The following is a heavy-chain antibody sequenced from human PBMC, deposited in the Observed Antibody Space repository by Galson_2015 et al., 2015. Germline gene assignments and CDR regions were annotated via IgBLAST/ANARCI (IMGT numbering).Heavy chain of an antibody. Sequence: SPRLSCAASGFTFSSYSMNWVRQAPGKGLEWVSYISSSSSTIYYADSVKGRFTISRDNAKNSLYLQMNSLRAEDTAVYYCASFIPLSRYDSSGAAAGYWGQGTLVTVSS. CDR1: GFTFSSYS. V-gene: IGHV3-48*01. CDR3: ASFIPLSRYDSSGAAAGY. CDR2: ISSSSSTI. J-gene: IGHJ4*02. D-gene: IGHD3-22*01.